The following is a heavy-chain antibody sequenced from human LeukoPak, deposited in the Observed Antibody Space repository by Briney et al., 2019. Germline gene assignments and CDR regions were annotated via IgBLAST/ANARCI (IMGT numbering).Heavy chain of an antibody. CDR3: ARDPDYYDSSGHRGVY. J-gene: IGHJ4*02. CDR2: IIPIFGTA. CDR1: GGTFSSYA. Sequence: GASVKVSCKASGGTFSSYAISWVRQAPGQGLEWMGGIIPIFGTANYAQKFQGRVTITADKSTSTAYMELSSLRSEDTAVYYCARDPDYYDSSGHRGVYWGQGTLVTVSS. D-gene: IGHD3-22*01. V-gene: IGHV1-69*06.